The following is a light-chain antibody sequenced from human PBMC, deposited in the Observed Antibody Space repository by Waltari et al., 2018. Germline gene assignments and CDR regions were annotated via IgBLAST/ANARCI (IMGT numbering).Light chain of an antibody. CDR1: QTVSNDF. CDR3: QQFDLSGVYT. CDR2: STS. Sequence: LTQSPGTLSLSPGDTATLSCRASQTVSNDFLAWYQQRPGQPPRRLLYSTSPRATGIPDRFSGHGSGTDFTLTINELEPEDFAVYYCQQFDLSGVYTFGQGTKLELK. V-gene: IGKV3-20*01. J-gene: IGKJ2*01.